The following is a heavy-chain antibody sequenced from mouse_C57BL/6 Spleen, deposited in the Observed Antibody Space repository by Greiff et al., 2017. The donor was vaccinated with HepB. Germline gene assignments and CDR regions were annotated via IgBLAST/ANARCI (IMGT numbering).Heavy chain of an antibody. J-gene: IGHJ3*01. CDR3: ARSSDYGGAWFAY. CDR2: ILPGSGST. CDR1: GYTFTGYW. D-gene: IGHD2-4*01. V-gene: IGHV1-9*01. Sequence: VQLQQSGAELMKPGASVKLSCKATGYTFTGYWIEWVKQRPGHGLEWIGEILPGSGSTNYTEKFKGKAAFTADTSSNTAYMQLSSLTTEDAAIYYCARSSDYGGAWFAYWGQGTLVTVSA.